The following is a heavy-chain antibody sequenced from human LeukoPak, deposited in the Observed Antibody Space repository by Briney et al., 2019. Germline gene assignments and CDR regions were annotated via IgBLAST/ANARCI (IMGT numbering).Heavy chain of an antibody. CDR3: AKDRAPYYDILTGYQFDP. V-gene: IGHV3-33*06. J-gene: IGHJ5*02. D-gene: IGHD3-9*01. CDR1: GFTFSSYS. CDR2: IWYDGSNK. Sequence: GGSLRLSCAASGFTFSSYSMHWVRQAPGKGLEWVAVIWYDGSNKYYADSVKGRFTISRDNSKNTLYLQMNSLRAEDTAVYYCAKDRAPYYDILTGYQFDPWGQGTLVTVSS.